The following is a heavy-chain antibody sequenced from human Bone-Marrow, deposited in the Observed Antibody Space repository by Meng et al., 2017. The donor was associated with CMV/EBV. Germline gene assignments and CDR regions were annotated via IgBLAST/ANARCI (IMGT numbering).Heavy chain of an antibody. CDR1: GYTFTGLY. CDR3: AREVKLAVPVLDY. CDR2: LNPNTGGT. J-gene: IGHJ4*02. V-gene: IGHV1-2*02. Sequence: ASVKVPCKATGYTFTGLYLHWVRQAPGQGLEWMGWLNPNTGGTYYAQKFQDRVTMTRDTSIRTAYLELSSLRSHDTAVYYCAREVKLAVPVLDYWGQRTLVTVSS. D-gene: IGHD6-19*01.